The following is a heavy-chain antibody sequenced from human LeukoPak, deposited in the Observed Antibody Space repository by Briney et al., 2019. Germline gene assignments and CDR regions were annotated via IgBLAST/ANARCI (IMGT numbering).Heavy chain of an antibody. CDR2: ISSSGSTI. Sequence: GGSLRLSCAASGFTFSSYEMNWVRQAPGKGLEWVSYISSSGSTIHYADFVKGRFTISRDNAKKSLYLQMDSLRAEDTAVYYCARDYSNNYWGQGTLVTVSS. CDR1: GFTFSSYE. D-gene: IGHD4-11*01. CDR3: ARDYSNNY. J-gene: IGHJ4*02. V-gene: IGHV3-48*03.